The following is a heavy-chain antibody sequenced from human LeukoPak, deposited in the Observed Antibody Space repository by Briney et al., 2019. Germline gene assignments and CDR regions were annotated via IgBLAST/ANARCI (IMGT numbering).Heavy chain of an antibody. CDR2: ISPVFGTA. CDR3: ARTYYDYVGGSYREDTLDS. Sequence: GSSVKVSCKSSGGTFSSYGISWVRQAPGQGLEWMGGISPVFGTANYAQRFQGRVTITADESTSTAYMELSSLRSEDTAVYYCARTYYDYVGGSYREDTLDSWGQGTLVTVSS. D-gene: IGHD3-16*02. CDR1: GGTFSSYG. V-gene: IGHV1-69*01. J-gene: IGHJ4*02.